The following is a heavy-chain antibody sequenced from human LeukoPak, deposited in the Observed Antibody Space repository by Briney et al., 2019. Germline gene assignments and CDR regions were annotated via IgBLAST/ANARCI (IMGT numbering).Heavy chain of an antibody. CDR2: ISSSGSTI. CDR1: GFTFSSYE. J-gene: IGHJ4*02. CDR3: ARDHMGTFDY. Sequence: GGSLRLSCAASGFTFSSYEMNWGRQAPGKGLEWVSYISSSGSTIYYADSVKGRFTISRDNAKNSLYLQMNSLRAEDTAVYYCARDHMGTFDYWGQGTLVTVSS. D-gene: IGHD7-27*01. V-gene: IGHV3-48*03.